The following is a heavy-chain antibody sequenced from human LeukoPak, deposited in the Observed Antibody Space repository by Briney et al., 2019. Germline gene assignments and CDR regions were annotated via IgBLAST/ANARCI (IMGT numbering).Heavy chain of an antibody. CDR2: IYTSGST. CDR1: GGSISSYY. CDR3: AKSNGYGLIDI. Sequence: PSETLSLTCTVSGGSISSYYWSWLRQPAGKGLEWIGRIYTSGSTNYNPSLKSRVTISLDTSRNQFSLNLNSVTAADTAVYYCAKSNGYGLIDIWGQGTMVTVSS. J-gene: IGHJ3*02. V-gene: IGHV4-4*07. D-gene: IGHD3-22*01.